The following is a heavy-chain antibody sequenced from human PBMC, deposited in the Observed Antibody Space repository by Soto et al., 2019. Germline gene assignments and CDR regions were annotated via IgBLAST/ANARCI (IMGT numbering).Heavy chain of an antibody. CDR2: IKQDGSEK. Sequence: GRSLRLCGAASGFTFSSYWMSWVRQAPGRGLEWVAKIKQDGSEKYDVDSVKGRFTISRDNAKNSLFLQMNSLTAEDTAIYYCSKVAYRDGLAYCAQGTLVTVYS. CDR1: GFTFSSYW. CDR3: SKVAYRDGLAY. J-gene: IGHJ4*02. D-gene: IGHD4-17*01. V-gene: IGHV3-7*03.